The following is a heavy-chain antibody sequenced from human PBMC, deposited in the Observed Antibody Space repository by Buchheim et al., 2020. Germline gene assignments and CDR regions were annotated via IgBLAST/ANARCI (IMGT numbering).Heavy chain of an antibody. V-gene: IGHV3-20*04. CDR3: ARDRSGSNPWYFDY. J-gene: IGHJ4*02. D-gene: IGHD1-26*01. Sequence: EVQLVESGGGVVRPGESLTLSCAASGFTFDNYGLSWVRQVPGKGLEWVSGTNWNGASKGYSDAVKGRFTISRDNAKNFLYLQMNSLRADDTALYYCARDRSGSNPWYFDYWGQGTL. CDR2: TNWNGASK. CDR1: GFTFDNYG.